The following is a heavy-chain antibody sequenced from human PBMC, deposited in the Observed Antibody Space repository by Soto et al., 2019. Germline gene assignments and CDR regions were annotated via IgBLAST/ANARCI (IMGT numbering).Heavy chain of an antibody. CDR3: AKDGL. CDR1: GFTFSSYG. CDR2: ISYDGSNK. Sequence: QVQLVESGGGVVQPGRSLRLSCAASGFTFSSYGMHWVRQAPGKGLEWVAVISYDGSNKYYADSVKGRFTISRDNSKNTLYLRMNSLRAEDTAVYYCAKDGLWGQGTLVTVSS. J-gene: IGHJ4*02. V-gene: IGHV3-30*18.